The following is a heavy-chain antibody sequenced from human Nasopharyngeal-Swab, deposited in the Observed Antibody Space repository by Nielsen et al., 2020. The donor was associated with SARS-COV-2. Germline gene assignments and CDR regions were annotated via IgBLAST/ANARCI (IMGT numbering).Heavy chain of an antibody. J-gene: IGHJ3*02. D-gene: IGHD1-1*01. Sequence: GESLKISCKGSGYSFTSYWIGWVPQMPGKGLEWMVIIYPGDSDTRYSPSFQGQVTIPAEKSISTAYLQWSSLKASDTAMYYFARSPPNWNHDAFDIWGQGTMVTVSS. V-gene: IGHV5-51*01. CDR2: IYPGDSDT. CDR1: GYSFTSYW. CDR3: ARSPPNWNHDAFDI.